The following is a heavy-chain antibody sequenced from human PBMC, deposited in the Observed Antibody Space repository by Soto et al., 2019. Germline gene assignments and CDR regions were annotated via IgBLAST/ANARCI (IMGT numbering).Heavy chain of an antibody. J-gene: IGHJ4*02. CDR3: ARVYGSGSYYFDY. CDR2: IHHDGNT. Sequence: SETLSLTCAVSGGSISSTSWWSWVRQPPGKGLEWIGEIHHDGNTYYSPSLKSRVTMSVDTSKNQFSLKLTSVSAADTSMYYCARVYGSGSYYFDYWGQGTLVTVSS. CDR1: GGSISSTSW. D-gene: IGHD3-10*01. V-gene: IGHV4-4*02.